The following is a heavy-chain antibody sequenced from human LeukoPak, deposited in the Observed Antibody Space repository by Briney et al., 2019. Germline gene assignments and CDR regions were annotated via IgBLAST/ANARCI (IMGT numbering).Heavy chain of an antibody. J-gene: IGHJ3*02. CDR3: ATSHTTSGAFDI. CDR2: IGTAGDT. Sequence: TXKGLAWVSAIGTAGDTYYPGSVKGRFTISGENAKNSLYLQMNSLRAGDTAVYYCATSHTTSGAFDIWGQGTMVTVSS. D-gene: IGHD3-16*01. V-gene: IGHV3-13*01.